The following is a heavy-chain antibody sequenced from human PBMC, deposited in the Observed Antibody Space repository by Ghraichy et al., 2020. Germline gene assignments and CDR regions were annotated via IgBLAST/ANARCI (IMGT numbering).Heavy chain of an antibody. D-gene: IGHD5-12*01. V-gene: IGHV4-31*03. J-gene: IGHJ4*02. Sequence: SETLSLTCTVSGGSISSGGYYWSWIRQHPGKGLEWIGYIYYSGSTYYNPSLKSRVTISVDTSKNQFSLKLSSVTAADTAVYYCARVLVLSSFRIGGYTMYSGYDYGFDYWGQGTLVTVSS. CDR2: IYYSGST. CDR1: GGSISSGGYY. CDR3: ARVLVLSSFRIGGYTMYSGYDYGFDY.